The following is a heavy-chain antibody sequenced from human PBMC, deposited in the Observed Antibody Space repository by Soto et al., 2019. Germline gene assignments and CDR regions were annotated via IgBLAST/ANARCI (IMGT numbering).Heavy chain of an antibody. Sequence: GGSLRLSCAASGFTFSNAWMSWVRQAPGKGLEWVGRIKSKTDGGTTDYAAPVKGRFTISRDDSKNTLYLQMNSLKTEDTAVYYCTTDLSGSAGHDYWGQGTLVTVSS. J-gene: IGHJ4*02. CDR2: IKSKTDGGTT. CDR3: TTDLSGSAGHDY. CDR1: GFTFSNAW. D-gene: IGHD6-13*01. V-gene: IGHV3-15*01.